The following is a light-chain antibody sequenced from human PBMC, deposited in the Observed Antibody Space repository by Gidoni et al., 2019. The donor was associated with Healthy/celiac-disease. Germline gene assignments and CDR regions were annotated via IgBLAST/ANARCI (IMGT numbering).Light chain of an antibody. CDR2: VVS. Sequence: QSALTQPASVSGSPGQSITISCTGTSSDVGSYNLVSWYQQHPGKAPKHMIYVVSKRPSGVSNRFSGSKSGNTASLTISGLQAEDEADYYCCSYAGSSTWVFGGGTKLTVL. V-gene: IGLV2-23*02. CDR3: CSYAGSSTWV. CDR1: SSDVGSYNL. J-gene: IGLJ3*02.